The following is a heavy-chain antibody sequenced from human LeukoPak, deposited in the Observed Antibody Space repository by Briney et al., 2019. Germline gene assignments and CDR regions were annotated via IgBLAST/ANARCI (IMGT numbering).Heavy chain of an antibody. Sequence: GGSLRLSCAASGFTFSDHYMDWVRQAPGKGLEWVGRTRDRANSYTTEYAAAVKGRFTISRDDSKNSLYLQMNSLKAEDTAVYYCARESGGEYSSGWYKRNYFDNWGQGTRVTVSS. CDR1: GFTFSDHY. V-gene: IGHV3-72*01. CDR2: TRDRANSYTT. D-gene: IGHD6-19*01. J-gene: IGHJ4*02. CDR3: ARESGGEYSSGWYKRNYFDN.